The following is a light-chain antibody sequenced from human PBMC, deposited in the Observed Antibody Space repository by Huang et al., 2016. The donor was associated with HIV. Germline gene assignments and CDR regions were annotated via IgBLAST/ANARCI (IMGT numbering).Light chain of an antibody. CDR2: GAS. CDR3: QQYNNWKT. V-gene: IGKV3-15*01. Sequence: EIVMTQSPATLSVSPGGRATLSCRASQSVSSNLAWYQEKPGQAPRLLIYGASTRATGIPVRFSGSGSGTEFTLTISSLQSEDFALYYCQQYNNWKTFGQGTKVEIK. CDR1: QSVSSN. J-gene: IGKJ1*01.